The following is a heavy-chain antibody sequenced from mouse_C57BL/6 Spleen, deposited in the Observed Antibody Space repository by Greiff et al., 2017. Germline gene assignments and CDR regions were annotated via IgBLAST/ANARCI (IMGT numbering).Heavy chain of an antibody. CDR2: ISSGSSTI. CDR3: ARGDRNYGSSLAY. J-gene: IGHJ3*01. Sequence: EVQRVESGGGLVKPGGSLKLSCAASGFTFSDYGMHWVRQAPEKGLEWVAYISSGSSTIYYADTVKGRFTISRDNAKNTLFLQMTSLRSEDTAMYYCARGDRNYGSSLAYWGQGTLVTVSA. V-gene: IGHV5-17*01. D-gene: IGHD1-1*01. CDR1: GFTFSDYG.